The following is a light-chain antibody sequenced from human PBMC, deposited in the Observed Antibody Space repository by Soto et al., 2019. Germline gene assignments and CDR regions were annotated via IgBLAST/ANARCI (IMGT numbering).Light chain of an antibody. CDR2: EGS. CDR1: SSDVGSYNL. V-gene: IGLV2-23*01. Sequence: QSVLTQPASVSGSPGQSITISCTGTSSDVGSYNLVSWYQQHPGNAPKLMIYEGSKWPSGVSNRFFGSKSGNTASLTISGLQAEDEADYYCCSFARGSTLVFGGGTKLTVL. J-gene: IGLJ3*02. CDR3: CSFARGSTLV.